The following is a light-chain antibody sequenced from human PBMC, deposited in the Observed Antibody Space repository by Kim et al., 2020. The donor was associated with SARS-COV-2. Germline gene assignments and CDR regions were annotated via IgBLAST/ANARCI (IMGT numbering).Light chain of an antibody. CDR3: QTYDNSVSVYV. Sequence: QTVTVYCPGSSSNIGAGYHVHWYHQFPGRAPKLVIYADRNRPSGISGRFSGSKSGTSASLVIAGLQGDDEGDYYCQTYDNSVSVYVFGSGTQLTVL. J-gene: IGLJ1*01. V-gene: IGLV1-40*01. CDR2: ADR. CDR1: SSNIGAGYH.